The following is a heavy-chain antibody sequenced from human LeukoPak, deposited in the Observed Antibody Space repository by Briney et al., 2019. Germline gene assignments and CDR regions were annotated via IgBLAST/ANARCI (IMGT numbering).Heavy chain of an antibody. V-gene: IGHV3-23*01. J-gene: IGHJ3*02. Sequence: GGSLRLSCAAPGFTFSSYAMSWVRQAPGKGLEWVSAISGSGGSTYYADSVKGRFTISRDNSKNTLYLQMNSLRAEDTAVYYCAKDPYDSSGLDAFDIWGQGTMVTVSS. CDR3: AKDPYDSSGLDAFDI. CDR1: GFTFSSYA. CDR2: ISGSGGST. D-gene: IGHD3-22*01.